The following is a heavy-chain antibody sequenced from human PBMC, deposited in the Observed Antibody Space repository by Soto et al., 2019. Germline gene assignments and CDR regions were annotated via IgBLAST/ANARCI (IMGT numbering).Heavy chain of an antibody. CDR1: GFTFSAYG. D-gene: IGHD2-15*01. J-gene: IGHJ4*02. CDR2: ISHDGSYK. CDR3: AKDPEGGNDYFDH. Sequence: SLRVSCAASGFTFSAYGMHWVRQAPGRGLEWVAIISHDGSYKDYADSVKGRFTIARDNSKGALYLLLNSLRHDDSALYYCAKDPEGGNDYFDHWGQGTQVTVTS. V-gene: IGHV3-30*18.